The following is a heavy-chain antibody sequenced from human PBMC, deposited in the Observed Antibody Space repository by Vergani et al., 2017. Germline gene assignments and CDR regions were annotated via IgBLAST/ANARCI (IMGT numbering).Heavy chain of an antibody. CDR3: AKARDPNCKGGNCYSYYYGLDL. D-gene: IGHD2-15*01. CDR2: ISGSGGNT. V-gene: IGHV3-23*01. J-gene: IGHJ6*02. Sequence: EVQLLESGGGLVQPGGSLRLSCGASGFTFSSYAMTWVRQAPGKGLVCVSAISGSGGNTFYTDSVKGRFTISRDNSKDTLYLQMNSLRVEDTAIYYCAKARDPNCKGGNCYSYYYGLDLWGQGTTVTVSS. CDR1: GFTFSSYA.